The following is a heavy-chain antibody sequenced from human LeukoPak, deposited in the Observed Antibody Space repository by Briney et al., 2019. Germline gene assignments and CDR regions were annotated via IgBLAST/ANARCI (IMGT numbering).Heavy chain of an antibody. Sequence: GGSLRLSCAASGFTFSSYSMNWVRQAPGKGLEWVSSISSSSSYIYYAGSVKGRFTISRDNAKNSLYLQMNSLRAEDTAVYYCAREGSGSYYNPPYFYYYYYMDVWGKGTTVTISS. CDR2: ISSSSSYI. CDR3: AREGSGSYYNPPYFYYYYYMDV. CDR1: GFTFSSYS. J-gene: IGHJ6*03. D-gene: IGHD3-10*01. V-gene: IGHV3-21*01.